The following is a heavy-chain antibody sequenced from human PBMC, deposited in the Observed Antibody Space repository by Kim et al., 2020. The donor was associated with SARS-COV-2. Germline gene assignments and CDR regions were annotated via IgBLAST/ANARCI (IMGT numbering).Heavy chain of an antibody. CDR1: GLSFSTDW. Sequence: GGSLRLSCAVSGLSFSTDWIHWVRKTPGKGLVWVSRIKTDGSLTTYADSVKGRFTIARDNAKNTVFLQMNGLRDEDTAVYYCAKNIASTGGEWGQGTLVTVSS. CDR3: AKNIASTGGE. D-gene: IGHD2-8*02. V-gene: IGHV3-74*01. J-gene: IGHJ4*02. CDR2: IKTDGSLT.